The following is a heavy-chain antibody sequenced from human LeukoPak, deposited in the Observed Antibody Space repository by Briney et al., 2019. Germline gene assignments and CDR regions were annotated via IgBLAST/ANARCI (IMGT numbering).Heavy chain of an antibody. V-gene: IGHV1-2*02. D-gene: IGHD3-3*01. Sequence: ASVKVSCKASGYTFTGYYMHWVRQAPGQGLEWMGWINPNSGGTNYAQKFQGRVTMTRDTSISTAYMELSRLRSDDTAVYYCARLLYYDFWSVRFDPWGQGTLVTVSS. CDR2: INPNSGGT. CDR3: ARLLYYDFWSVRFDP. CDR1: GYTFTGYY. J-gene: IGHJ5*02.